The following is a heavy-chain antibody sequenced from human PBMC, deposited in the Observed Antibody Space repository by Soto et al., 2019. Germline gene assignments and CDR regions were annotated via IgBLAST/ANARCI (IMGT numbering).Heavy chain of an antibody. CDR2: MNPGSGTT. CDR3: ARMASAGTLNWFDP. V-gene: IGHV1-8*02. Sequence: QVQLVQSGAEVKEPGASVRVSCKASGYTFINFDISWVRQAAGQGLEWLGWMNPGSGTTGYASNFQGRVAMTRDASTGTSHLELSSLTSDDTAVYYCARMASAGTLNWFDPWGQGTLVTVSS. D-gene: IGHD6-13*01. CDR1: GYTFINFD. J-gene: IGHJ5*02.